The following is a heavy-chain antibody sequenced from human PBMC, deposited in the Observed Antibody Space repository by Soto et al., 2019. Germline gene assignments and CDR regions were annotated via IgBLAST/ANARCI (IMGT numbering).Heavy chain of an antibody. D-gene: IGHD3-3*01. J-gene: IGHJ6*02. Sequence: GGSLRLSCAASGFTFSNAWMNWVRQAPGKGLEWVGRIKSKTDGGTTDYAAPVKGRFTISRDDSKNTLYLQMNSLKTEDTAVYYCNNDFWSGYKYYYYGMDVWGQGTTVTVSS. CDR3: NNDFWSGYKYYYYGMDV. CDR1: GFTFSNAW. CDR2: IKSKTDGGTT. V-gene: IGHV3-15*07.